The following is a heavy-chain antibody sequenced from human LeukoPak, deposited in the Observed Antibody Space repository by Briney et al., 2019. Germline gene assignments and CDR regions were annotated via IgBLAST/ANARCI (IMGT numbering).Heavy chain of an antibody. J-gene: IGHJ4*02. CDR3: ARGLDPSEEEDY. D-gene: IGHD1-1*01. V-gene: IGHV4-38-2*02. CDR2: IYHSGST. CDR1: GYSISSGYY. Sequence: SETLSLTCTVSGYSISSGYYWGWIRPPPGKGLEWIGSIYHSGSTYYNPSLKSRVTISVDTSKNQFSLKLSSVTAADTAVYYCARGLDPSEEEDYWGQGTLVTVSS.